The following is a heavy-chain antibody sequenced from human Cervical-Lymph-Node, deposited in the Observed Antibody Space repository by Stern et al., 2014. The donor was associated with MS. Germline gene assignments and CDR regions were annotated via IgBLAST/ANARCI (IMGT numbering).Heavy chain of an antibody. Sequence: QVQLVESGAEVQKLGSSVKVSCKAAGGTFRTYSIAWVRQAPGQGLQWMGGIIPTFGATNYAQKFQGRITITADESTGTAFMELSRLRSDDTAVYYCAREAGGAGYGDPWXFDLWGRGTLVTVSS. V-gene: IGHV1-69*01. J-gene: IGHJ2*01. CDR1: GGTFRTYS. CDR3: AREAGGAGYGDPWXFDL. CDR2: IIPTFGAT. D-gene: IGHD4-17*01.